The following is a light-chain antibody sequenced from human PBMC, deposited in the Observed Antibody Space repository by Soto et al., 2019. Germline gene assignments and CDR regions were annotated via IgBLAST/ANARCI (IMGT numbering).Light chain of an antibody. CDR1: QSVSSSY. Sequence: DIVLTQSPATLSLSPGERATLSCRASQSVSSSYLAWYQHKPGQAPRLLIYGASSRATGIPDRFSGSGSGTDFTLTISRLEPEDFAVYYCQQYGSSPLTFGGGTKVEIK. CDR2: GAS. CDR3: QQYGSSPLT. J-gene: IGKJ4*01. V-gene: IGKV3-20*01.